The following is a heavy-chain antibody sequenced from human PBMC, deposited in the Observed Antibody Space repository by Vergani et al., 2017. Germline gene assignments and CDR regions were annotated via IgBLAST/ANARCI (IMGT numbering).Heavy chain of an antibody. CDR3: AKLXSGRIVGPLYYFDS. CDR2: ISVSATGGVT. J-gene: IGHJ4*02. D-gene: IGHD1-26*01. CDR1: GLVFSDYT. V-gene: IGHV3-23*04. Sequence: EVQLVESGGDLAQPGGSLTLSCVAYGLVFSDYTMSWVRQAPGRGLEWVSIISVSATGGVTYVADSVKGRFTIFRDNSKNTLYLQMNSLRAEDTAVYYCAKLXSGRIVGPLYYFDSWGQGTLVTVAS.